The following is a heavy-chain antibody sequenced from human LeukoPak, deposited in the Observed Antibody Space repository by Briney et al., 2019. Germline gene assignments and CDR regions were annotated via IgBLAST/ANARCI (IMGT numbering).Heavy chain of an antibody. CDR2: INRRGHT. D-gene: IGHD2-21*02. CDR1: GFTFDRFT. CDR3: AKEVDCPSDCLFFHS. J-gene: IGHJ4*02. V-gene: IGHV3-43*01. Sequence: AGGSLRLSCAASGFTFDRFTIHWVRQTPGKGLEWVSLINRRGHTFYADSVKGRFTISRDNSRNSVSLQMNSLRPEDTALYHCAKEVDCPSDCLFFHSWGQGTLVTVSS.